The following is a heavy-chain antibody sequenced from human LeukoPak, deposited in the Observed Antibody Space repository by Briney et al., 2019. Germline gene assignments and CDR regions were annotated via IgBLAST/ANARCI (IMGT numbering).Heavy chain of an antibody. J-gene: IGHJ4*02. V-gene: IGHV5-10-1*01. D-gene: IGHD3-16*01. Sequence: GESLKISCKGSGYSFTNYLITGVRQMPAKGLEWMGRIDPIDSYTNYSPSFQRHVTISSDKSISTAYLQWSSLKASDTAIYYCARHAIMITYGGVMDQVALDYWGQGTLVTASS. CDR1: GYSFTNYL. CDR3: ARHAIMITYGGVMDQVALDY. CDR2: IDPIDSYT.